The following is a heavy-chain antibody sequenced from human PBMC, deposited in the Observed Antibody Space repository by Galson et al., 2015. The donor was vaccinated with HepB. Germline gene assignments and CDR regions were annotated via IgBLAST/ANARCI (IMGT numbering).Heavy chain of an antibody. D-gene: IGHD6-6*01. CDR3: VKDRIAAPTYFDY. CDR2: ISWNSGSI. V-gene: IGHV3-9*01. J-gene: IGHJ4*02. CDR1: GFTFDDYG. Sequence: SLRLSCAASGFTFDDYGMHWVRQAPGKGLEWVSGISWNSGSIGYADSVKGRFTISRDNSKNTLYLQMSSLRAEDTAVYYCVKDRIAAPTYFDYWGQGTLVTVSS.